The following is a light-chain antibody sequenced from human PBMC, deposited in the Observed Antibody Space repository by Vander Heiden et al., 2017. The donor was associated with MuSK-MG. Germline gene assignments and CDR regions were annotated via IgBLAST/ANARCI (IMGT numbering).Light chain of an antibody. CDR1: QTISSW. V-gene: IGKV1-5*01. CDR2: DAS. J-gene: IGKJ2*01. Sequence: DIQMTQSPSTLSASVGDRVTITCRASQTISSWLAWYQQKPGKAPKLLIYDASTLETGVPSRFSGSESGTEFTLTISILQPDDSATYYCQQDNSYPYTFGQGTKLEIK. CDR3: QQDNSYPYT.